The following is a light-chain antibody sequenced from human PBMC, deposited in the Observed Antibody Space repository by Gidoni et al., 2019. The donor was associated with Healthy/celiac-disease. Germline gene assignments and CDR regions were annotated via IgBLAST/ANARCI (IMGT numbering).Light chain of an antibody. Sequence: QAGLTQPPSVSGAPGQRVTISCTGSSSNIGAGYDVPWYQQLPGTAPKLLIYGNSNRPSGVPDRFSGSTSGTSASLAITGLQAADEADYYCQSYDSSLSALYVFGTGTKVTVL. CDR2: GNS. J-gene: IGLJ1*01. CDR1: SSNIGAGYD. V-gene: IGLV1-40*01. CDR3: QSYDSSLSALYV.